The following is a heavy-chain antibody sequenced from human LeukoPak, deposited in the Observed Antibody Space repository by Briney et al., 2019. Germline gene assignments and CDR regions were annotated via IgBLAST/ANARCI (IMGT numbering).Heavy chain of an antibody. CDR3: ARDSDCSGGSCYPYNWFDP. D-gene: IGHD2-15*01. Sequence: GGSLRLSCAASGFTFSSYWMSWVRQAPGKGLEWVANIKQDGSEKYYVDSVKGRFTISRDNAKNSLYLQMNSLRAEDTAVYYCARDSDCSGGSCYPYNWFDPWGQGTLVTVSS. CDR2: IKQDGSEK. CDR1: GFTFSSYW. J-gene: IGHJ5*02. V-gene: IGHV3-7*01.